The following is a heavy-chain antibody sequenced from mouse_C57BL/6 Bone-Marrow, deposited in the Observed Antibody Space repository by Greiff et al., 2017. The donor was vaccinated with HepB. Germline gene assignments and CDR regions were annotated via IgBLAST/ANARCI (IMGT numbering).Heavy chain of an antibody. CDR1: GFNIKDDY. V-gene: IGHV14-4*01. J-gene: IGHJ4*01. CDR3: TTTAQDYAMDY. CDR2: IYPENGDT. Sequence: EVQLQQSGAELVRPGASVKLSCTASGFNIKDDYMHWVKQRPEQGLEWIGWIYPENGDTEYASKFQGKATITADTSSNTAYLQLSSLTSEDTAVYYCTTTAQDYAMDYWGQGTSVTVSS. D-gene: IGHD3-2*02.